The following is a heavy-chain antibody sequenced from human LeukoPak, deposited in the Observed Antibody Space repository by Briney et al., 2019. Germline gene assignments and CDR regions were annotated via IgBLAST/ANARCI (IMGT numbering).Heavy chain of an antibody. D-gene: IGHD1-1*01. Sequence: PGGSLRLSCAASGFGFSSYAVSWVRQAPEKGLEWVSTISGSGGSTHYADSVKGRFSISRDNSKLTLDLQLNTLRADDTAVYYCGRRPEITVNADCSFDLWGRGTLVTVSS. CDR3: GRRPEITVNADCSFDL. V-gene: IGHV3-23*01. J-gene: IGHJ2*01. CDR1: GFGFSSYA. CDR2: ISGSGGST.